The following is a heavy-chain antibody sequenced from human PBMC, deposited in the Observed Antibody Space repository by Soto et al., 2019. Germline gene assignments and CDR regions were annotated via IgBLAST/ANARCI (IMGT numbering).Heavy chain of an antibody. V-gene: IGHV1-46*01. CDR3: VRDQAYYYDSSGYQNWYFDL. CDR2: INPSGGST. J-gene: IGHJ2*01. D-gene: IGHD3-22*01. Sequence: QVQLVQSGAEVKKPGASVKVSCKASGYTFTSYYMHWVRQAPGQGLEWMGIINPSGGSTSYAQKFQGRVTMTRDTSTSTVYMELSSLRSEETAVYYCVRDQAYYYDSSGYQNWYFDLWGRGTLVTVSS. CDR1: GYTFTSYY.